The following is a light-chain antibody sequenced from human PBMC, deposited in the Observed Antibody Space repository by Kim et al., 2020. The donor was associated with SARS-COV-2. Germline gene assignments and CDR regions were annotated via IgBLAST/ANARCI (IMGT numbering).Light chain of an antibody. Sequence: SASVGDRVTISCRASQSISTWVAWYQQIPGKAPKLLIYKASSLESEVASRLSGSGTGTEFTLTISSLQPNEFGTYYCQQDSRHSTFGRGTKVDIK. V-gene: IGKV1-5*03. CDR2: KAS. CDR3: QQDSRHST. J-gene: IGKJ1*01. CDR1: QSISTW.